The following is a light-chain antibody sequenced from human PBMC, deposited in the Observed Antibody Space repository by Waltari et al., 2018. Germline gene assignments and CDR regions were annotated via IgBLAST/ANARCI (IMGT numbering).Light chain of an antibody. CDR1: QSVSSY. CDR3: QQRSNWPLT. Sequence: EIVLTQSPATLSLSPGESVTLSCRASQSVSSYLAWYQQKLGQAPRLLIYDASNRATGIPARFSGSGSGTDFTLTISSLDPEDFAVYYCQQRSNWPLTFGGGTKVEIK. J-gene: IGKJ4*01. CDR2: DAS. V-gene: IGKV3-11*01.